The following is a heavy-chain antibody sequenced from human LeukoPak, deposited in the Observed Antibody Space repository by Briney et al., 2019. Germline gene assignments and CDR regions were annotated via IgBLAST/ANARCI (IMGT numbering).Heavy chain of an antibody. V-gene: IGHV4-39*01. CDR3: ARRRGNYYDSSGYYYFDY. Sequence: PSETLSLTCTVSGGSISSSSYYWGWIRQPPGKGLEWIGSIYYSGSTYYNPSLKSRVTISVDTSKNQLSLKLSSVTAADTAVYYCARRRGNYYDSSGYYYFDYWGQGTLVTVSS. J-gene: IGHJ4*02. CDR2: IYYSGST. D-gene: IGHD3-22*01. CDR1: GGSISSSSYY.